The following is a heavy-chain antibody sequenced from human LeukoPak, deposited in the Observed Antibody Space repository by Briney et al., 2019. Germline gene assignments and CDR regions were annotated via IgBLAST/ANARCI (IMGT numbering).Heavy chain of an antibody. D-gene: IGHD4-23*01. CDR3: ARDGYGGNSFDY. CDR2: INPKNGGT. Sequence: GASVKVSCKASGGTFSSYAISWVRQAPGQGLEWMGWINPKNGGTNYAQKFQGRVTMTRDTSINTAFMEPSRLNSDDTAVYFCARDGYGGNSFDYWGQGTLVTVSS. J-gene: IGHJ4*02. V-gene: IGHV1-2*02. CDR1: GGTFSSYA.